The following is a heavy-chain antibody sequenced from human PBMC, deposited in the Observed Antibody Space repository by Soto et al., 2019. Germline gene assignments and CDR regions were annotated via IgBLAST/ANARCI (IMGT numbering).Heavy chain of an antibody. D-gene: IGHD6-13*01. V-gene: IGHV3-33*01. CDR3: ARDGSIAAADYYYGMDV. CDR1: GFTFSSYG. Sequence: QVQLVESGGGVVQPGRSLRLSCAASGFTFSSYGMHWVRQAPGKGLEWVAVIWYDGSNKYYADSVKGRFTISRDNSKNTLDLQMNSLRAEDTAVYYCARDGSIAAADYYYGMDVWGQGTTVTVSS. CDR2: IWYDGSNK. J-gene: IGHJ6*02.